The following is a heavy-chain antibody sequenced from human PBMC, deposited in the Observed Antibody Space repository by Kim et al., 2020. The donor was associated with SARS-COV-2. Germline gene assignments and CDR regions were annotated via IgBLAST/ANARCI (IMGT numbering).Heavy chain of an antibody. V-gene: IGHV3-7*01. J-gene: IGHJ4*02. CDR1: GFTFKNSW. D-gene: IGHD3-3*02. CDR3: ARHFFYRFDY. Sequence: GGSLRLFCAASGFTFKNSWMTWVRQAPGKGLEWVANVKKDGIGKDYADSIQGRFTISRDNVENSVYLQMDSLRVEDTAVYYCARHFFYRFDYWGQG. CDR2: VKKDGIGK.